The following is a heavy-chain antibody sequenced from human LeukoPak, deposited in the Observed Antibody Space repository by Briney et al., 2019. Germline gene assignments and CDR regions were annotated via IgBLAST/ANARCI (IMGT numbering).Heavy chain of an antibody. J-gene: IGHJ6*02. Sequence: GGSLRLSCAASGFTFSNYSMSWVRQAPGRGLEWVSYISSGTPTIYYADSVKGRFTISRDNAKNSLYLQMNSLRAEDTAVYYCARDQELSQWFGVGDYYGMDVWGQGTTVTISS. D-gene: IGHD3-10*01. CDR2: ISSGTPTI. CDR1: GFTFSNYS. CDR3: ARDQELSQWFGVGDYYGMDV. V-gene: IGHV3-48*04.